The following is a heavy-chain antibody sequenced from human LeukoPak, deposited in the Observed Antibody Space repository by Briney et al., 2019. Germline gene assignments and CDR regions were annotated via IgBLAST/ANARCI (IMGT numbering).Heavy chain of an antibody. V-gene: IGHV3-7*04. Sequence: GGSLRLSCAASGFTFSSYWMSWVRQAPGKGLEWVANIKQDGSKKSYVDSVKGRFTISRDNAKNSLYLQMDSLRAEDTAIYYCTRVGYIDEGIDYWGQGTLVTVSS. CDR2: IKQDGSKK. CDR1: GFTFSSYW. D-gene: IGHD5-24*01. J-gene: IGHJ4*02. CDR3: TRVGYIDEGIDY.